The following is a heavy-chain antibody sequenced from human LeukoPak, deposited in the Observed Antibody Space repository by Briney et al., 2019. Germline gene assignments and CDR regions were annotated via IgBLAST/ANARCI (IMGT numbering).Heavy chain of an antibody. J-gene: IGHJ4*02. V-gene: IGHV5-51*01. D-gene: IGHD3-22*01. CDR3: ARQGVYYSDSSAFYH. CDR2: IYPGDSDI. CDR1: GYRFTNYW. Sequence: GESLKISCKASGYRFTNYWIAWVRPMPGKGLELMGSIYPGDSDIRYSPSFQGQVTISADKSFTTAYLQWRSLKASDTAIYYCARQGVYYSDSSAFYHWGQGTRVTVSS.